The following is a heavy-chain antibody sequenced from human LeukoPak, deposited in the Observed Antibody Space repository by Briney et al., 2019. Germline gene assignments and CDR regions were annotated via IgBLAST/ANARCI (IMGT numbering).Heavy chain of an antibody. CDR3: ARSRPPAVKDYYGLDV. CDR1: GFTVSSNY. J-gene: IGHJ6*02. V-gene: IGHV3-66*01. Sequence: GGSLRLSCAASGFTVSSNYMNWVRQAPGRGLEWVSVIYSAGSTYYVDSVKGRFTISRDTSKNTLYLLMNSLRAEDTAVYFCARSRPPAVKDYYGLDVWGQGTTVTVSS. CDR2: IYSAGST. D-gene: IGHD6-13*01.